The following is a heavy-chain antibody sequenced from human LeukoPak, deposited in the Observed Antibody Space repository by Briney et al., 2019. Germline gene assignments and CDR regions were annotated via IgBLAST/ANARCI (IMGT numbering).Heavy chain of an antibody. CDR1: GFTFSSYG. D-gene: IGHD3-3*01. Sequence: PGGSLRLPCAASGFTFSSYGMHWVRQAPGKGLEWVAVIWYDESNKYYAASVKGRFTISRDNDKNSLYLQMNSLRVEDTAVYYCARVFRPSLTVFIIRGAFDIWGQGTMVTVSS. CDR2: IWYDESNK. CDR3: ARVFRPSLTVFIIRGAFDI. V-gene: IGHV3-33*01. J-gene: IGHJ3*02.